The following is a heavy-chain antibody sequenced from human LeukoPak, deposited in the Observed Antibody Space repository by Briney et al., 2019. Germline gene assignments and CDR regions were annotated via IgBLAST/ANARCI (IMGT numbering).Heavy chain of an antibody. V-gene: IGHV1-18*01. Sequence: ASVKVSCKASGYTFTSYGISWVRQAPGQGLEWMGWISAYNGNTNYAQKLQGRVTMTTDTSTSKAYMELRSLRSDDTAVYYCARALSSYYYDSSGYRFDYWGQGTLVTVSS. CDR3: ARALSSYYYDSSGYRFDY. J-gene: IGHJ4*02. CDR1: GYTFTSYG. CDR2: ISAYNGNT. D-gene: IGHD3-22*01.